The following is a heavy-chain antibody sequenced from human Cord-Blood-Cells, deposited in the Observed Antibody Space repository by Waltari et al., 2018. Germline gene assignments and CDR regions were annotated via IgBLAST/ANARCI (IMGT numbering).Heavy chain of an antibody. CDR1: GGPISSNSNY. V-gene: IGHV4-39*01. CDR2: MYYSGST. Sequence: QPQLQESLPGLAQPSATLCLTCTVSGGPISSNSNYWGWFRQPPGKGLEWIGSMYYSGSTYYNPSLKSRVTISVDTSKNQFSLKLSSVTAADTAVYYCARHLSWYSDYWGQGTLVTVSS. J-gene: IGHJ4*02. D-gene: IGHD6-13*01. CDR3: ARHLSWYSDY.